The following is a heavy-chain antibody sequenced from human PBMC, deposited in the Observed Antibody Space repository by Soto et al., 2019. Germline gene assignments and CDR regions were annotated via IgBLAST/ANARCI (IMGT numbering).Heavy chain of an antibody. CDR2: IYYSGST. D-gene: IGHD5-18*01. J-gene: IGHJ4*02. Sequence: QVQLQESGPGLVKPSQTLSLTCTVSGGSMSSGGYYWSWIRQHPGKGLEWIGYIYYSGSTYYNPSLKSRVTISVDTSKNQFSLKLSSVTAADTALYYCARSGYSYGPNPLLYWGQGTLVTVSS. V-gene: IGHV4-31*03. CDR3: ARSGYSYGPNPLLY. CDR1: GGSMSSGGYY.